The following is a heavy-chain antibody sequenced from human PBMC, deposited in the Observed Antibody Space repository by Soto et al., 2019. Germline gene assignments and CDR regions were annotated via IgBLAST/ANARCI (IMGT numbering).Heavy chain of an antibody. CDR1: GYTFSAYG. CDR3: VRGPLMNWSDAPPGDF. V-gene: IGHV1-18*01. J-gene: IGHJ4*02. D-gene: IGHD1-1*01. CDR2: ISASNGHT. Sequence: QVLLMQSGAQVKDSGASVKISCKTSGYTFSAYGYSWVRRAPGHGLEWLGWISASNGHTFYAQKFEGRVTLTTDTSTYTAYLDLGSLTSDDTAFYYCVRGPLMNWSDAPPGDFWGQGTQVTVSS.